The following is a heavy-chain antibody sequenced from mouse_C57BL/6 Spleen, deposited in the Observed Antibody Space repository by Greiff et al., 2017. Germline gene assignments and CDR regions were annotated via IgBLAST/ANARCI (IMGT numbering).Heavy chain of an antibody. CDR3: TRRPSNWEFAY. V-gene: IGHV1-15*01. D-gene: IGHD4-1*01. CDR1: GYTFTDYE. Sequence: QVQLKQSGAELVRPGASVTLSCKASGYTFTDYEMHWVKQTPVHGLEWIGAIDPETGGTAYNQKFKGKAILTADKSSSTAYMELRSLTSEDSAVYYCTRRPSNWEFAYWGQGTLVTVSA. J-gene: IGHJ3*01. CDR2: IDPETGGT.